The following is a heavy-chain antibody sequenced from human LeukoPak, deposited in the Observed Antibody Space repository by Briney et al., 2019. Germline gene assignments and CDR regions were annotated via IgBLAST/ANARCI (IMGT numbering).Heavy chain of an antibody. V-gene: IGHV6-1*01. Sequence: SQTLSLTCAISGDSVSSNSAAWNWISQSPSRVLEWLGRTYYRSKWYTDYAVSVKSRITINPDTSKNQFSLQLIAVTPEDTAVYYCARERDGYNYVELWCFDLWGRGTLVTVSS. CDR2: TYYRSKWYT. D-gene: IGHD5-24*01. J-gene: IGHJ2*01. CDR3: ARERDGYNYVELWCFDL. CDR1: GDSVSSNSAA.